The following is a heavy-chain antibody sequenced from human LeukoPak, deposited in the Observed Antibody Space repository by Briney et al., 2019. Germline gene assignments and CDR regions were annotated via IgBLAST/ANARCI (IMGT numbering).Heavy chain of an antibody. D-gene: IGHD2-2*01. CDR1: GDTFSSDA. CDR2: IIPIFGTA. Sequence: GASVKVSCKASGDTFSSDAISWVRQAPGQGLEWMGGIIPIFGTANYAQKFQGRVTITADESTSTAYMELSSLRSEDTAVYYCARAPREYQLLWSAFDIWGQGTMVTVSS. V-gene: IGHV1-69*13. J-gene: IGHJ3*02. CDR3: ARAPREYQLLWSAFDI.